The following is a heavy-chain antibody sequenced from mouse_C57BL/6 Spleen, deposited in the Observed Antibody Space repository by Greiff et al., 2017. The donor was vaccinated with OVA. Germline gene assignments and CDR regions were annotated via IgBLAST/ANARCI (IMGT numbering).Heavy chain of an antibody. CDR1: GYAFSSSW. V-gene: IGHV1-82*01. CDR2: IYPGDGDT. D-gene: IGHD1-1*01. J-gene: IGHJ4*01. CDR3: ARRGVDYAMDY. Sequence: QVQLQQSGPELVKPGASVKISCKASGYAFSSSWMNWVKQRPGKGLEWIGRIYPGDGDTNYNGKFKGKATLTADKSSSTAYMQLSSLTSEDSAVYFCARRGVDYAMDYWGQGTSDTVSS.